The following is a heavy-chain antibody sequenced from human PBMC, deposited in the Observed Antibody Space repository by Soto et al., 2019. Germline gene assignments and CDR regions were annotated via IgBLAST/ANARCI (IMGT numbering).Heavy chain of an antibody. CDR1: GYRFISYW. D-gene: IGHD1-1*01. Sequence: EVQLMQSGAEVKKPGEYLRLSCKGSGYRFISYWISWVRQRPGKCLEWVGRIDPSDSYTTYSPSFQGHVTISIDKSINTAYLQWSSLQDSDTAMYYCVRHGNGIPYYFDYWGRGPLVPVSS. CDR3: VRHGNGIPYYFDY. CDR2: IDPSDSYT. J-gene: IGHJ4*02. V-gene: IGHV5-10-1*03.